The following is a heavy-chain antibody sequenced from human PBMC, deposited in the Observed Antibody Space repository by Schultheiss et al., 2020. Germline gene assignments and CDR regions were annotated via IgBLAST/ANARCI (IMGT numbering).Heavy chain of an antibody. CDR2: ISYDGSNK. CDR1: GFTFDDYA. CDR3: ARDSEVVPAAMLVNWFDP. J-gene: IGHJ5*02. D-gene: IGHD2-2*01. V-gene: IGHV3-30-3*01. Sequence: GGSLRLSCTASGFTFDDYAMHWVRQAPGKGLEWVAVISYDGSNKYYADSVKGRFTISRDNAKNSLYLQMNSLRAEDTAVYYCARDSEVVPAAMLVNWFDPWGQGTLVTVSS.